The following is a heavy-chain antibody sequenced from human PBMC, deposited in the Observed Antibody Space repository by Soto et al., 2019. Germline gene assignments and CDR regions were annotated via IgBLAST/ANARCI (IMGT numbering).Heavy chain of an antibody. D-gene: IGHD2-15*01. CDR2: IKQDGSEK. J-gene: IGHJ5*02. CDR1: GFTVSNTW. CDR3: ARDLGYGGNLNWFDP. V-gene: IGHV3-7*01. Sequence: EVQLVESGGGLVKPGGSLRLSCAASGFTVSNTWMSWVRQAPGKGLEWVANIKQDGSEKYYVDSVKGRFTISRDNAKNSLYLQMNSLRAEDTAVYYCARDLGYGGNLNWFDPWGQGTLVTVSS.